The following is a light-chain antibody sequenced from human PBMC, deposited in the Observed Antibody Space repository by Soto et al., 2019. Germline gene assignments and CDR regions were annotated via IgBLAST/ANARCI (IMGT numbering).Light chain of an antibody. J-gene: IGKJ1*01. CDR2: DAS. V-gene: IGKV3-11*01. CDR1: QSVSSY. CDR3: QQRSNWPRT. Sequence: EIVLTQSPATLSLSPGERATLSCRASQSVSSYLAWYQQKPGQAPRLLIYDASNRATGIPARISGSGSGTDYTLPISSLEPEDFAVYYCQQRSNWPRTFGQGSKVDIK.